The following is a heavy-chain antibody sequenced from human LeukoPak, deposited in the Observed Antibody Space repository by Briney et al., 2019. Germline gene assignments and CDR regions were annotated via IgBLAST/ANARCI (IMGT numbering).Heavy chain of an antibody. CDR2: ISAYNGNT. CDR3: ARDWTGDVWNWFDP. Sequence: ASVKVSCKASGYTFTSYGISWVRQAPGQGLEWMGGISAYNGNTNYAQKLQGRVTMTTDTSTSTAYMELRSLRSDDTAVYYCARDWTGDVWNWFDPWGQGTLVTVSS. D-gene: IGHD3/OR15-3a*01. CDR1: GYTFTSYG. J-gene: IGHJ5*02. V-gene: IGHV1-18*01.